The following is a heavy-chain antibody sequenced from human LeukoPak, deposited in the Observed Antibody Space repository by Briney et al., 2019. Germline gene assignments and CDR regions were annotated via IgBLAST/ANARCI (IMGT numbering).Heavy chain of an antibody. D-gene: IGHD3-22*01. CDR1: GGSFSGYY. CDR2: INHSGST. J-gene: IGHJ4*02. Sequence: SETLSLTCAVYGGSFSGYYWSWIRQPPGKGLEWIGEINHSGSTNYNPSLKSRVTISVDTSKNQFSLKLSSVTAADTAVYYCARGLLLGDSRGYRPFDYWGQGTLVTVSS. V-gene: IGHV4-34*01. CDR3: ARGLLLGDSRGYRPFDY.